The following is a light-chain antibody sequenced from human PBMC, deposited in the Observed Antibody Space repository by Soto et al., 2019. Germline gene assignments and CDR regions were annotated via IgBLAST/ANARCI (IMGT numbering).Light chain of an antibody. Sequence: QSALTQPASVSGSPGQSSTISCTGTSSDVGSYNLVSWYQQHPGKAPKLMIYEGSKRPSGVSNRFSGSKSGNTASLTISGLQAEDEADYYCCSYAGSSTLMVFGGGTKVTVL. CDR1: SSDVGSYNL. J-gene: IGLJ3*02. CDR2: EGS. V-gene: IGLV2-23*01. CDR3: CSYAGSSTLMV.